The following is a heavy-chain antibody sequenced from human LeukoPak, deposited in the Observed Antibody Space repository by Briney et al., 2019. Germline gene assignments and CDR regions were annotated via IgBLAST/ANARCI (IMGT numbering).Heavy chain of an antibody. CDR1: GFTFSSYA. Sequence: GGSLRLSCAASGFTFSSYAMSWVRQAPGKGLEWVSVIYSGGNTYYADSVKGRFTISRDNSKNTLYLQMNSLRAEDTAVYYCARPLFGGYSSYYGMDVWGQGTTVTVSS. D-gene: IGHD3-22*01. CDR3: ARPLFGGYSSYYGMDV. J-gene: IGHJ6*02. CDR2: IYSGGNT. V-gene: IGHV3-66*04.